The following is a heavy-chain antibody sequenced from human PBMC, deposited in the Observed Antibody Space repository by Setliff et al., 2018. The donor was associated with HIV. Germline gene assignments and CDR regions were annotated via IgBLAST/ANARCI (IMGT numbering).Heavy chain of an antibody. CDR2: VHFSGTT. CDR3: ARPSLGIGGGSKFDS. CDR1: GGSMRSTTYY. D-gene: IGHD3-3*01. J-gene: IGHJ4*02. Sequence: SETLSLTWTVPGGSMRSTTYYWGWVRQPPGKGLEWIGNVHFSGTTYYNPSLKSRVTISVDPSQNQFSLRLISVTAADAAMYYCARPSLGIGGGSKFDSWGQGTLVTAPQ. V-gene: IGHV4-39*01.